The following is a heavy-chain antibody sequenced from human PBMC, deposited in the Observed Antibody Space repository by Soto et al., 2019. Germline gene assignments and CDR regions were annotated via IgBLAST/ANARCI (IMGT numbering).Heavy chain of an antibody. J-gene: IGHJ5*02. Sequence: PSETLSLTCAVYGGSFSGYYWSWIRQPPGKGLEWIGEINHSGSTNYNPSLKSRVTISVDTSKNQFSLKLSSVTAADTAVYYCASRLLAPDSVWFDPWGQGTLVTVSS. D-gene: IGHD3-3*01. V-gene: IGHV4-34*01. CDR1: GGSFSGYY. CDR2: INHSGST. CDR3: ASRLLAPDSVWFDP.